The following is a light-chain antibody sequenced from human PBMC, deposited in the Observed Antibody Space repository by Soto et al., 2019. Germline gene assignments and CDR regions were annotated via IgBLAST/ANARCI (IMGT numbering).Light chain of an antibody. CDR3: QSYDSSLSVV. Sequence: QSVLTQPPSVSGAPGQRVTISCTGSSSNIGAGYDVHWYQQLPGPAPKLLIYGNSNRPSGVPDRFSGSKSGTSASLAITWLQAEDEADYYCQSYDSSLSVVFGGGTKVTVL. CDR2: GNS. V-gene: IGLV1-40*01. J-gene: IGLJ2*01. CDR1: SSNIGAGYD.